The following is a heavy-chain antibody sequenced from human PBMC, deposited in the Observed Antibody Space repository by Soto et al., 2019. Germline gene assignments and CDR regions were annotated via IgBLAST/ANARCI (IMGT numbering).Heavy chain of an antibody. CDR2: IIPIFGTA. J-gene: IGHJ5*02. D-gene: IGHD3-22*01. CDR1: GGTFSSYA. V-gene: IGHV1-69*13. Sequence: ASVKVSCKASGGTFSSYAISWVRQAPGQGLEWMGGIIPIFGTANYAQKFQGRVTITADESTSTAYMELSSLRSEDTAVYYCARDHLRYDSSGYYSGWFDPWGQGTLVTVSS. CDR3: ARDHLRYDSSGYYSGWFDP.